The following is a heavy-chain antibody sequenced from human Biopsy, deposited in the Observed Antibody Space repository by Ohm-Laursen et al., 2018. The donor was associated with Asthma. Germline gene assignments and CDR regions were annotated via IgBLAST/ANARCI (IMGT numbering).Heavy chain of an antibody. J-gene: IGHJ6*02. V-gene: IGHV1-69*01. Sequence: SSVKVSCKASGDSFSNYAISWVRQAPGQGLEWMGGLIPVLGTSGHAQMFEGRVTITADESTSTAYMELSSLSSEDTAVYYCARGYSGSDRIVYYYSGLEVWGQGTTVTVSS. D-gene: IGHD5-12*01. CDR1: GDSFSNYA. CDR3: ARGYSGSDRIVYYYSGLEV. CDR2: LIPVLGTS.